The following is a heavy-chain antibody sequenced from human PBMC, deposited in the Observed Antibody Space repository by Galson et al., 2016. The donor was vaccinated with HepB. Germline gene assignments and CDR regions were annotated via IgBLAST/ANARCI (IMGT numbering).Heavy chain of an antibody. J-gene: IGHJ4*02. CDR2: ISGSGVST. CDR3: SKVYSSIAAGDLDY. CDR1: GFRFSSYA. D-gene: IGHD6-6*01. V-gene: IGHV3-23*01. Sequence: SLRLSCAGLGFRFSSYAMSWVRRAPWKGLEWVATISGSGVSTYYADSVKGRFTISRDNSKNTLYLQMKRLRVEDTALFYCSKVYSSIAAGDLDYWGQGTLVTVSS.